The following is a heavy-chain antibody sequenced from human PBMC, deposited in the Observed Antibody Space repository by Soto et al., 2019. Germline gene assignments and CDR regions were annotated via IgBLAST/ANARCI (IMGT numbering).Heavy chain of an antibody. V-gene: IGHV3-49*04. CDR3: TRASSLDFDF. D-gene: IGHD3-16*01. J-gene: IGHJ4*02. CDR1: GFTFGDYA. CDR2: IRRNAYGGTT. Sequence: GGSLRLSCTTSGFTFGDYALSWVRQAPGKGLEWVGLIRRNAYGGTTDYAASVKGRFTISRDDSKSIAYLQMNSLRTEDTALYYCTRASSLDFDFWGQGTLVTVSS.